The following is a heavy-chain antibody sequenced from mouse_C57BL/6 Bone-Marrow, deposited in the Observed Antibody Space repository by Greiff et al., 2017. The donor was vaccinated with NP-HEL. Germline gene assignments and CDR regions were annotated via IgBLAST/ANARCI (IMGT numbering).Heavy chain of an antibody. CDR2: IYPRSGNT. CDR1: GYTFTSYG. Sequence: QVQLKESGAELARPGASVKLSCKASGYTFTSYGISWVKQRTGQGLEWIGEIYPRSGNTYYNEKFKGKATLTADKSSSTAYMELRSLTSEDSAVYFCAREDDYDPFAYWGQGTLVTVSA. CDR3: AREDDYDPFAY. D-gene: IGHD2-4*01. J-gene: IGHJ3*01. V-gene: IGHV1-81*01.